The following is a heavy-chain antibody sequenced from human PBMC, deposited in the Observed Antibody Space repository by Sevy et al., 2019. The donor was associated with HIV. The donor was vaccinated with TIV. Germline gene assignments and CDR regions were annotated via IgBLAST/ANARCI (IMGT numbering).Heavy chain of an antibody. D-gene: IGHD3-22*01. Sequence: ASVKVSCKASGYTFNAYFMHSVRQAPGQGLEWMGRINPNSGDTTYAQKFQGRVTMSRDTSISTAYMELHRLTSDDTAVYYCASAYYYDSSAYRFDDWGQGTLVTVSS. J-gene: IGHJ4*02. CDR3: ASAYYYDSSAYRFDD. V-gene: IGHV1-2*06. CDR1: GYTFNAYF. CDR2: INPNSGDT.